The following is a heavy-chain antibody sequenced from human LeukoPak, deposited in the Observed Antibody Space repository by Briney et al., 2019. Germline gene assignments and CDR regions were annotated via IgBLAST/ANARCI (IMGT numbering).Heavy chain of an antibody. D-gene: IGHD3-22*01. CDR2: ISGDGGRT. V-gene: IGHV3-43*02. CDR1: GFTFDDYA. CDR3: AKGSSGYKFDC. J-gene: IGHJ4*02. Sequence: PGGSLRLSCAASGFTFDDYAMHWVRQAPGKGLEWVSLISGDGGRTYYTDSVKGRSTIARDNSKTSLYLQMNSLRTEDTAFYYCAKGSSGYKFDCWGQGTLVTVSS.